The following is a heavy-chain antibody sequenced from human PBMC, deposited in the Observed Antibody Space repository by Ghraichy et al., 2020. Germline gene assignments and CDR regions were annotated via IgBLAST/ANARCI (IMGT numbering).Heavy chain of an antibody. D-gene: IGHD3-16*02. J-gene: IGHJ4*02. Sequence: ETLSLTCAVYGGSFSGYYWSWIRQPPGKGLEWIGEINHSGSTNYNPSLKSRVTISVDTSKNQFSLKLSSVTAADTAVYYCARVMITFGGVIVIPYYFDYWGQGTLVTVSS. CDR1: GGSFSGYY. CDR3: ARVMITFGGVIVIPYYFDY. CDR2: INHSGST. V-gene: IGHV4-34*01.